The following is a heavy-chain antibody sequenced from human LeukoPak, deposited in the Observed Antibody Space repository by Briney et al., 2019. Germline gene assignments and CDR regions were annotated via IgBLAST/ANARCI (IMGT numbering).Heavy chain of an antibody. V-gene: IGHV3-7*04. CDR2: IKEDGSEK. Sequence: GGSLRLSCTASGFTFSNAGMNWVRQAPGKGLEWVANIKEDGSEKYYVDSVKGRFTISRDNAKNSLYLQMNSLRAEDTAVYYCSGGSRFVDYWGQGTLVTVSS. CDR1: GFTFSNAG. CDR3: SGGSRFVDY. J-gene: IGHJ4*02. D-gene: IGHD3-10*01.